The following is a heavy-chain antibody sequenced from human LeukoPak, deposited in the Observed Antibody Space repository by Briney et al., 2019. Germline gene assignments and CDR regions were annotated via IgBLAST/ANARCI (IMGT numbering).Heavy chain of an antibody. CDR3: ARDGDPIDYDILTGHSAFDI. CDR1: GFTFSSYS. CDR2: ISSSSSYI. V-gene: IGHV3-21*01. J-gene: IGHJ3*02. Sequence: PGGSLRLSCAASGFTFSSYSMNWVRQAPGKGLEWVSSISSSSSYIYYADSVKGRFTISRDNAKNSLYLQMNSLRAEDTAVYYCARDGDPIDYDILTGHSAFDIWGQGTMVTVSS. D-gene: IGHD3-9*01.